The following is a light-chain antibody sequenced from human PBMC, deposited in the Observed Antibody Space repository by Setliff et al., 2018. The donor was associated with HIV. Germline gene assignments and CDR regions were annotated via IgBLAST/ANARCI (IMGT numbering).Light chain of an antibody. CDR1: SSDIGAYNF. J-gene: IGLJ1*01. CDR3: SSYTTSTTFV. CDR2: DVS. V-gene: IGLV2-14*01. Sequence: QSVLTQPPSASGSPGQSVTISCTGTSSDIGAYNFVSWYQQHPGRAPKLMIYDVSERPSGVSNRFSGSESGNTASLTISGLQAEDEADYYCSSYTTSTTFVFGTGTKVTVL.